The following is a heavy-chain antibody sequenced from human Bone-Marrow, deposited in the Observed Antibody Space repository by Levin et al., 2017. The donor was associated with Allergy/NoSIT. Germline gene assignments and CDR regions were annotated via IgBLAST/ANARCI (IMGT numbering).Heavy chain of an antibody. CDR3: ARHLGTTLVRPEIDY. CDR2: IYPGDSDT. V-gene: IGHV5-51*01. D-gene: IGHD7-27*01. Sequence: GESLKISCQGSGYRFNSYWIAWVRQMPGKGLEWMGIIYPGDSDTKYNPSFQGQVSMSVDKSMNSVLLHWSSLKVSDTAIYYCARHLGTTLVRPEIDYWGQGTLVTVSS. CDR1: GYRFNSYW. J-gene: IGHJ4*02.